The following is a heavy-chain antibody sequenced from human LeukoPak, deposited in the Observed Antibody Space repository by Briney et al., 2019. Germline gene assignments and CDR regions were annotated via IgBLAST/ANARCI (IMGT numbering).Heavy chain of an antibody. Sequence: SGPALVKPTQTLTLTCTFSGFSLRLSGMRVSWIRHPPGKALEWLARIDWDDEKVYSTSLMTRLTISKDTSKNQVVLTMTNMDPVDTATYYCARTLYTSSYYFDYWGQGTLVTVSS. J-gene: IGHJ4*02. CDR3: ARTLYTSSYYFDY. V-gene: IGHV2-70*04. CDR1: GFSLRLSGMR. D-gene: IGHD6-6*01. CDR2: IDWDDEK.